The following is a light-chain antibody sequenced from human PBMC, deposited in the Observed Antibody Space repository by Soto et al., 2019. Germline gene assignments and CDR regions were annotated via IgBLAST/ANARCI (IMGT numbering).Light chain of an antibody. V-gene: IGKV3-20*01. CDR2: DVS. CDR1: QSVSRRY. CDR3: QYQGS. J-gene: IGKJ4*01. Sequence: IVLTQSPDTLSLSPGQRATLSCRASQSVSRRYLAWYQQKPGQAPILLIYDVSERASDIPDRFSGSGSGTDFTLTLNRLVPDDVAVYYCQYQGSFGGGTKVEIK.